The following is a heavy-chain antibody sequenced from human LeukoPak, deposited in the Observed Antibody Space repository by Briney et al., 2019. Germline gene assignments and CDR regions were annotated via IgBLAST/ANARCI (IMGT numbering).Heavy chain of an antibody. V-gene: IGHV3-30*03. CDR1: GFTFNNYG. Sequence: GGSLRLSCAASGFTFNNYGIHWVRQAPGKGLEWMSFISPDASNKYYADSVKGRFTISRDNSRNTLSLQMNSLRPEDTAVYYCARRGGSSSRRSPIDYWGQGTLVTVSS. D-gene: IGHD6-6*01. CDR3: ARRGGSSSRRSPIDY. J-gene: IGHJ4*02. CDR2: ISPDASNK.